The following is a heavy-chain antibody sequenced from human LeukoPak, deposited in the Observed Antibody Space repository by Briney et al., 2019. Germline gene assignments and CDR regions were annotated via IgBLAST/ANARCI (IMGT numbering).Heavy chain of an antibody. Sequence: PSETLSLTCTVSGGSISSYYWSWIRQPPGKGLEWIGYIYYSGSTSYNPSLKSRVTISVDTSKNQFSLKLSSVTAANTAVYYCAREVYYFIDPWGQGTLVTVSS. J-gene: IGHJ5*02. CDR1: GGSISSYY. CDR2: IYYSGST. D-gene: IGHD3-16*01. V-gene: IGHV4-59*01. CDR3: AREVYYFIDP.